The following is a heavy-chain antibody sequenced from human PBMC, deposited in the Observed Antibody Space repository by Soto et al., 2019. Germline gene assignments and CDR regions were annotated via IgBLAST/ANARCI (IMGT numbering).Heavy chain of an antibody. CDR1: GGSISTYI. D-gene: IGHD3-10*01. CDR2: INYSGNT. J-gene: IGHJ4*02. V-gene: IGHV4-59*13. Sequence: SETPSLTGSVSGGSISTYICTLLRQPPEKMTEWLGYINYSGNTNSNPTLKNRATMSIATSKTEFPLNLRSVTATDAAMYYCARVGDGIEVPDRIQYFDHWGQGTLVTVSS. CDR3: ARVGDGIEVPDRIQYFDH.